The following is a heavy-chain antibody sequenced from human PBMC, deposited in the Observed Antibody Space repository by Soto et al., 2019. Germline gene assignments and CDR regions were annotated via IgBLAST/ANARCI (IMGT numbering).Heavy chain of an antibody. CDR3: ARSGPFSSSWYRANWFDP. Sequence: ASVKVSCKASGYTFTGYYMHWVRQAPGQGLEWMGWINPNSSGTNYAQKFQGRVTMTRDTSISTAYMELSRLRSDDTAVYYCARSGPFSSSWYRANWFDPWGQGTLVTVSS. V-gene: IGHV1-2*02. J-gene: IGHJ5*02. D-gene: IGHD6-13*01. CDR2: INPNSSGT. CDR1: GYTFTGYY.